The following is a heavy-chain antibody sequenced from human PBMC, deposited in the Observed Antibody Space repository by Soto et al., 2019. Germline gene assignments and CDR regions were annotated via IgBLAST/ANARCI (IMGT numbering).Heavy chain of an antibody. V-gene: IGHV3-74*01. CDR1: GFTFNNYW. Sequence: EEQLVQSGGGLVQPGGSLRLSCAASGFTFNNYWMHWVRQAPGKGLVWVSRINGDGSTTDYEDSVKGRFTVSRDSANNTLFLQMNSLRAEDTATYYCERVKTSRQSVAPWGQGTLVTVS. J-gene: IGHJ5*02. CDR3: ERVKTSRQSVAP. CDR2: INGDGSTT.